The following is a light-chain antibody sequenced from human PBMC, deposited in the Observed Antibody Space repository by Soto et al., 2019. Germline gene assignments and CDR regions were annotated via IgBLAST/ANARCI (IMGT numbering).Light chain of an antibody. V-gene: IGKV3-11*01. CDR2: DAY. CDR3: QQRHMWPIT. CDR1: QSFRGL. J-gene: IGKJ5*01. Sequence: EGVLTQSPATLSLSPGQRGTLSCRSSQSFRGLLAWYQQKPGQAPRLLIYDAYNRATGIPPRFSGSGSGTDFTLTISSLEPEDSAVYYCQQRHMWPITFGQGTRLEIK.